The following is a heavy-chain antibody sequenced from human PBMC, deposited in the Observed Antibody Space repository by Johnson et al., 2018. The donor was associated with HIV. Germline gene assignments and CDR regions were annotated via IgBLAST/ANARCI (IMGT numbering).Heavy chain of an antibody. Sequence: QEKLVESGGGVVQPGRSLRLSCAASGFTFSSYSVHWVRQAPGKGLEWVAVIYSGGSTYYADSVKGRFTISRDNSKNTLYLQMKSLRAEDTAVYYCAELPGFGDYDDGALDIWGQGTMVTVSS. J-gene: IGHJ3*02. D-gene: IGHD4-17*01. V-gene: IGHV3-NL1*01. CDR2: IYSGGST. CDR3: AELPGFGDYDDGALDI. CDR1: GFTFSSYS.